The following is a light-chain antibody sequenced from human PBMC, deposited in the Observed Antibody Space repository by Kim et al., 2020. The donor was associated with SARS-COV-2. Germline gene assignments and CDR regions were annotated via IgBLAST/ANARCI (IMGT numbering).Light chain of an antibody. V-gene: IGKV1-39*01. CDR1: QSISFH. Sequence: SASVGDRVTITCRASQSISFHLNWYQQKSGKAPKLLIYAASSLQTGVPSTFSGSGSGTGSTLTISSLQPEDFATYYCQQSYSTPYSFGQGTKLEI. CDR2: AAS. CDR3: QQSYSTPYS. J-gene: IGKJ2*03.